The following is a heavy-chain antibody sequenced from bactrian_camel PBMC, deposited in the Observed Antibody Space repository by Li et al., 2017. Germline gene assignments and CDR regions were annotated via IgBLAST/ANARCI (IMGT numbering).Heavy chain of an antibody. CDR1: GGTANRYL. CDR3: AADYRGIEPRLLRRDTSTITCTPDVDWHGV. V-gene: IGHV3S40*01. CDR2: IYGGGGAA. Sequence: DVQLVESGGGSVQTGGSLRLSCTISGGTANRYLVGWFRQVSGKEREGVAGIYGGGGAAYYADSVKGRFTISKDDVKKTVSLQMDSLKPEDTAMYYCAADYRGIEPRLLRRDTSTITCTPDVDWHGVWGQGTQVTVS. D-gene: IGHD1*01. J-gene: IGHJ4*01.